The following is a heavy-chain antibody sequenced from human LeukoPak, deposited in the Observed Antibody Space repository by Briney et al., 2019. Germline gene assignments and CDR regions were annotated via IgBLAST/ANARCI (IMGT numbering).Heavy chain of an antibody. J-gene: IGHJ4*02. D-gene: IGHD6-13*01. Sequence: SETLSLTCTVSGGSISSGYYWGWIRQPPGKGLEWIGSIYHSGSTYYNPSLKSRVTISVDTSKNQFSLKLNSVTAADTAVYYCASRSSWYSFDYWGQGTLVTVSS. CDR2: IYHSGST. CDR3: ASRSSWYSFDY. CDR1: GGSISSGYY. V-gene: IGHV4-38-2*02.